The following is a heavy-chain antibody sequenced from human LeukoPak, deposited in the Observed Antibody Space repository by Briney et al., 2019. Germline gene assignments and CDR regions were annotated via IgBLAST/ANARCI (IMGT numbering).Heavy chain of an antibody. D-gene: IGHD3-22*01. CDR2: IKQDGSEK. CDR3: ARAGVVVNPYYFDY. V-gene: IGHV3-7*01. J-gene: IGHJ4*02. Sequence: PGGSLRLSCAASGFTFSSYWMSWVRQAPGKGLEWVANIKQDGSEKYYVDSVKGRFTISRDHAKNSLYLQMNSLRAEDTAVYYCARAGVVVNPYYFDYWGQGTLVTVSS. CDR1: GFTFSSYW.